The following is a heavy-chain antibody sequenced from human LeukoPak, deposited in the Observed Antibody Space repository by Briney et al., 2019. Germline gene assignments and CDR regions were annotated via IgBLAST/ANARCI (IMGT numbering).Heavy chain of an antibody. Sequence: SETLSLTCTVSGGSISSSSYYWGWIRQPPGKGLEWIGSIYYSGSTYYNPSLKSRVTISVDKSKNQFSLKLSSVTAADTAVYYCARDHGSGQRAFDIWGQGTMVTVSS. D-gene: IGHD3-10*01. J-gene: IGHJ3*02. CDR2: IYYSGST. CDR3: ARDHGSGQRAFDI. CDR1: GGSISSSSYY. V-gene: IGHV4-39*07.